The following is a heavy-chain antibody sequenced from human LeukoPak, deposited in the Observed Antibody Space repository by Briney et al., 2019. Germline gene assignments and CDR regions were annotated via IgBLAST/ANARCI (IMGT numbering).Heavy chain of an antibody. CDR1: GGSIGSYY. CDR3: ARDPIGGGWFDP. Sequence: PSETLSLTCTVSGGSIGSYYWSWIRQPPGKGLEWIGYIYYSGSTNYNPSLKSRVTISVDTSKNQFSLKLSSVTAADTAVYYCARDPIGGGWFDPWGQGTLVTVSS. CDR2: IYYSGST. J-gene: IGHJ5*02. D-gene: IGHD3-10*01. V-gene: IGHV4-59*08.